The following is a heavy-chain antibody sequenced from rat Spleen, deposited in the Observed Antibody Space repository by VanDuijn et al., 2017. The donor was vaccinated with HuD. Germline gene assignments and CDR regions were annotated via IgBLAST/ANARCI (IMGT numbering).Heavy chain of an antibody. Sequence: EVPLVESGVGLVQPGRSLKLSCAASAFTFSDYDFSWARHAPTKGLEWIASISTGGDNTYYRDSVKVRFTFSRDTAKSTLYLQMDSLRSEDTATYYCARHQYTTDYYYVDYFDSWGQGVMVTVSS. CDR3: ARHQYTTDYYYVDYFDS. J-gene: IGHJ2*01. D-gene: IGHD1-6*01. V-gene: IGHV5-25*01. CDR2: ISTGGDNT. CDR1: AFTFSDYD.